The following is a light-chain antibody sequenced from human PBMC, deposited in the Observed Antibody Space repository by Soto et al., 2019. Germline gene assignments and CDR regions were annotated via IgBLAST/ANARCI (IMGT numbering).Light chain of an antibody. CDR1: QSISSD. Sequence: EIVMTQSPATLSVSPGERATLSCRASQSISSDLAWYQQKAGQAPRLLIFGASTRATSIPARFSGSGSGTDFTLTISSLQSEDFAVYYCQHFKTWPLTFGGGTTVEI. CDR2: GAS. J-gene: IGKJ4*01. CDR3: QHFKTWPLT. V-gene: IGKV3-15*01.